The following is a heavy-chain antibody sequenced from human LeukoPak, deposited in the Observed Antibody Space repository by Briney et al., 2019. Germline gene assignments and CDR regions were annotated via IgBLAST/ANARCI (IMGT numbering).Heavy chain of an antibody. J-gene: IGHJ6*03. CDR3: ARGLWRARWTMVQGVIELGPHYYMDV. CDR2: INHSGST. CDR1: GGSFSGYY. Sequence: PSETLSLTCAVYGGSFSGYYWSWIRQPPGKGLEWIGEINHSGSTNYNPSLKSRVTISVDTSKNQFSLKLSSVTAADTAVYYCARGLWRARWTMVQGVIELGPHYYMDVWGKGTTVTVSS. D-gene: IGHD3-10*01. V-gene: IGHV4-34*01.